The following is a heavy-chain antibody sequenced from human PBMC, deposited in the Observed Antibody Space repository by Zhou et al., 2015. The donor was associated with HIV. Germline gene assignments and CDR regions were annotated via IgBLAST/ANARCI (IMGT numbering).Heavy chain of an antibody. CDR1: GGTFSSYA. V-gene: IGHV1-69*01. Sequence: QVHLVQSGGEVRKPGSSVKVSCKASGGTFSSYAISWVRQAPGQGLEWMGGIIPIFGTANYAQKFQGRVTITADESTSTAYMELSSLRSEDTAVYYCARRVGEGYCSSTSCFYYMDVWGKGTTVTVSS. CDR2: IIPIFGTA. J-gene: IGHJ6*03. D-gene: IGHD2-2*01. CDR3: ARRVGEGYCSSTSCFYYMDV.